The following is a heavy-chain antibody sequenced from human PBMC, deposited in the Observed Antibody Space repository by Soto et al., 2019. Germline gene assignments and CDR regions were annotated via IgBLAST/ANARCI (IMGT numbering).Heavy chain of an antibody. CDR1: GFTFSSYA. J-gene: IGHJ3*02. CDR3: AKDYYDSSGYYPGGAFDI. Sequence: GGSLRLSCAASGFTFSSYAMSWVRQAPGKGLEWVSAISGSGGSTYYADSVKGRFTISRDNSKNTLYLQMNSLRAEDTAVYYCAKDYYDSSGYYPGGAFDIWGQGTMVTVSS. D-gene: IGHD3-22*01. CDR2: ISGSGGST. V-gene: IGHV3-23*01.